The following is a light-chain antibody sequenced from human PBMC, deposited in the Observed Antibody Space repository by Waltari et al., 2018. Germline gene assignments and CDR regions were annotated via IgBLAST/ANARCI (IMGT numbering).Light chain of an antibody. V-gene: IGKV4-1*01. CDR1: QSVLYSSNNKNY. J-gene: IGKJ2*01. Sequence: DIVMTQPPDSLAVSLGERATINCKSSQSVLYSSNNKNYLAWYQQKPGQRPKLLIYWASTRESGVPDRFSGSGSGTDFTLTISSLQAEDVAVYYCQQYYSTLYTFGQGTKLEIK. CDR2: WAS. CDR3: QQYYSTLYT.